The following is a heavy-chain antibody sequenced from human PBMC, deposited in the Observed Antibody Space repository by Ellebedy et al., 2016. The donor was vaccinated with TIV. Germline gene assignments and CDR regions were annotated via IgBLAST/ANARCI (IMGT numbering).Heavy chain of an antibody. CDR2: IIPILGIA. CDR3: ARDRDSSSWYFGGYYYYGMDV. Sequence: AASVKVSCKASGGTFSSYAISWVRQAPGQGLERTGRIIPILGIANYAQKFQGRVTITADKSTSTAYMELSSLGSEDTAVYYCARDRDSSSWYFGGYYYYGMDVWGQGTTVTVSS. D-gene: IGHD6-13*01. V-gene: IGHV1-69*04. CDR1: GGTFSSYA. J-gene: IGHJ6*02.